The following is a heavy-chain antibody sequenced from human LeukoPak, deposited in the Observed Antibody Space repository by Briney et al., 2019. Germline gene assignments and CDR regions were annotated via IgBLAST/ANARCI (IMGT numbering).Heavy chain of an antibody. CDR3: ARVLTEYCTNGVCPNPYYYYYGMDV. J-gene: IGHJ6*02. CDR2: ISSSSSYI. V-gene: IGHV3-21*01. CDR1: GFTFSSYS. Sequence: SGGSLRLSCAASGFTFSSYSMNWVRQAPGKGLEWVSSISSSSSYIYYADSVKGRFTISRDNAKNSLYLRMNSLRAEDTAVYYCARVLTEYCTNGVCPNPYYYYYGMDVWGQGTTVTVSS. D-gene: IGHD2-8*01.